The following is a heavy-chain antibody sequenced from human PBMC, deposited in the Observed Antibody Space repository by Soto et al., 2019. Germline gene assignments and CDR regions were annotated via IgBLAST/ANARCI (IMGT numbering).Heavy chain of an antibody. J-gene: IGHJ4*02. CDR3: VKDLYSGSSHPDY. D-gene: IGHD1-26*01. Sequence: PGGPLRLSCVASGFTFSSHGMHWVRQAPGKGLEWVAVISYDGSNKYYADSVKGRFTISRDNSKNTLYLQMNSLRAEDTAVYYCVKDLYSGSSHPDYWGQGTLVTVSS. V-gene: IGHV3-30*18. CDR1: GFTFSSHG. CDR2: ISYDGSNK.